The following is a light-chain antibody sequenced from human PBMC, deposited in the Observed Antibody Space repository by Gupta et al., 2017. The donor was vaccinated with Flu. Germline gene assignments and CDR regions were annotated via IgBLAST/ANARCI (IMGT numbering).Light chain of an antibody. CDR2: EVS. CDR3: SSYTSSSTVV. V-gene: IGLV2-14*01. Sequence: INISCTGTSSDVGGYNYVSWYQQHPGKAPKLMIYEVSKRPSGVSNRFSGSKSGNTASLTISGLQAEDEGDYYCSSYTSSSTVVFGGGTKLNVL. J-gene: IGLJ2*01. CDR1: SSDVGGYNY.